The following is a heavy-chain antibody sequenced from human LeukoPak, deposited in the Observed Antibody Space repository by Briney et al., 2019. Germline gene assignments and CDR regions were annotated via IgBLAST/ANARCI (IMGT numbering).Heavy chain of an antibody. Sequence: GGSLRLSCAASGFTFSDYYMGWIRQAPGKGLEWVSYISSSGSTIYYADSVKGRFTISRDHAKNSLYLQLNSLRAEDTAVYFCARGPMVRGIFDYWGQGTLVTVSS. CDR1: GFTFSDYY. J-gene: IGHJ4*02. D-gene: IGHD3-10*01. V-gene: IGHV3-11*01. CDR3: ARGPMVRGIFDY. CDR2: ISSSGSTI.